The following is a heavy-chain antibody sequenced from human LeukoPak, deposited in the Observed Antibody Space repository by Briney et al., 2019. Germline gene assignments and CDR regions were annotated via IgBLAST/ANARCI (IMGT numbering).Heavy chain of an antibody. CDR3: ARGRHDGSGYDAFDI. J-gene: IGHJ3*02. V-gene: IGHV4-4*07. CDR1: GGSISSDY. D-gene: IGHD3-22*01. CDR2: IYTSGST. Sequence: SETLSLTCTVSGGSISSDYWTWIRQPAGKGLEWIGRIYTSGSTNYNPSLKSRVTISVDMSKNQFSLNLNSVTAADTAMYYCARGRHDGSGYDAFDIWGQGTMVTVSS.